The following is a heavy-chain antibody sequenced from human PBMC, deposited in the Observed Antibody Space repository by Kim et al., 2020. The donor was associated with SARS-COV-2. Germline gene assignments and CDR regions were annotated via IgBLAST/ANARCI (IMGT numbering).Heavy chain of an antibody. CDR3: ARGLLWFGEPRYYYYGMDV. V-gene: IGHV1-69*04. Sequence: SVKVSCKASGGTFSSYAISWVRQAPGQGLEWMGRIIPILGIANYAQKFQGRVTITAAKSTSTAYMELSSLRSEDTAVYYCARGLLWFGEPRYYYYGMDVWGQGTTVTVSS. CDR1: GGTFSSYA. J-gene: IGHJ6*02. CDR2: IIPILGIA. D-gene: IGHD3-10*01.